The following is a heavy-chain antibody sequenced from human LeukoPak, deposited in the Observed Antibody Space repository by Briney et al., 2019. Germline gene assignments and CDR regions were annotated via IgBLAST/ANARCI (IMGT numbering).Heavy chain of an antibody. CDR3: ARVWYDSSGYSP. CDR1: GGSFSGYY. CDR2: INHSGST. V-gene: IGHV4-34*01. D-gene: IGHD3-22*01. J-gene: IGHJ5*02. Sequence: PSETLSLTCAVYGGSFSGYYWTWIRQPPGKGLEWIGEINHSGSTSYNPSLKSRVSISVDTSKNQFSLKLSSVTAADTAVYYCARVWYDSSGYSPWGQGTLVTVSS.